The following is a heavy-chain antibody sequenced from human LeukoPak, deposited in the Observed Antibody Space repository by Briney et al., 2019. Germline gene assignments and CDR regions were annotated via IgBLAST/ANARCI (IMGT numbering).Heavy chain of an antibody. CDR2: ISGSGGGT. CDR1: EFTFRSYA. D-gene: IGHD2-2*01. Sequence: GGSLRLFCAASEFTFRSYAMSWVRQPPGKGLEWVSVISGSGGGTYYADSVKGRFTISRDNSKNTLYLQMNSLRAEDTAVYYCAKGGVSRGIVIVPPAVPPDSWGQGTLVTVSS. J-gene: IGHJ4*02. CDR3: AKGGVSRGIVIVPPAVPPDS. V-gene: IGHV3-23*01.